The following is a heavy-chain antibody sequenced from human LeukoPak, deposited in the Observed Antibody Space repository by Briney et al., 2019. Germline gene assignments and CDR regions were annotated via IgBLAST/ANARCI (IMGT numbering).Heavy chain of an antibody. Sequence: PSETLSLTCTVSGGSISSSSYYWGWIRQPPGKGLEWIGSIYYSGSTYYNPSLKSRVTISVDTSKNQFSLKLSSVTAADTAVYYCARQAVVPAAPLDYWGQGTLVTVSS. J-gene: IGHJ4*02. V-gene: IGHV4-39*01. CDR2: IYYSGST. D-gene: IGHD2-2*01. CDR1: GGSISSSSYY. CDR3: ARQAVVPAAPLDY.